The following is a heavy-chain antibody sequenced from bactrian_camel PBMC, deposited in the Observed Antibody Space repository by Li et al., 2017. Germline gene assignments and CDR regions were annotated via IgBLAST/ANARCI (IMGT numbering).Heavy chain of an antibody. V-gene: IGHV3S40*01. CDR1: GFTFSNYD. Sequence: DVQLVESGGGLVEPGGSRRLSCAVSGFTFSNYDMSWVRQAPGKGFEWISTLNSGGDKTYYANSVTGRFSTSRDNAKNTVYLQMNSLKTEDTAVYYCARGPENLWEYGYWGQGTQVTVS. CDR3: ARGPENLWEYGY. CDR2: LNSGGDKT. J-gene: IGHJ4*01.